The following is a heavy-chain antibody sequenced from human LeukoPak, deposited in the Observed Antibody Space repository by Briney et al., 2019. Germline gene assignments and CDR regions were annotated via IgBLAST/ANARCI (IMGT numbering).Heavy chain of an antibody. CDR3: ARVTYYGSGSYPDY. CDR2: INSEGSRT. CDR1: GFTFSTYW. Sequence: GGSLRLSCAASGFTFSTYWMYWVRQAPGKGLVWVSRINSEGSRTSYADSVKGRVTISRDNAKNSLYLQMNSLRAEDTAVYYCARVTYYGSGSYPDYWGQGTLVTVSS. D-gene: IGHD3-10*01. V-gene: IGHV3-74*01. J-gene: IGHJ4*02.